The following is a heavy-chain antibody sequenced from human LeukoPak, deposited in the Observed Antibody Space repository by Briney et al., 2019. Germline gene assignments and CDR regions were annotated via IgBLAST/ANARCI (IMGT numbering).Heavy chain of an antibody. J-gene: IGHJ4*02. D-gene: IGHD1-7*01. CDR2: ISYDGSNK. CDR3: ARDPQPDLTGTTNSDY. Sequence: GRSLRLSCAASGFAFSPYAMHWVRQAPGKGLEWVAVISYDGSNKYYADSVKGRFTISRDNSKNTLYLQMNSLRDEDTAVYYCARDPQPDLTGTTNSDYWGQGTLVTVSS. CDR1: GFAFSPYA. V-gene: IGHV3-30-3*01.